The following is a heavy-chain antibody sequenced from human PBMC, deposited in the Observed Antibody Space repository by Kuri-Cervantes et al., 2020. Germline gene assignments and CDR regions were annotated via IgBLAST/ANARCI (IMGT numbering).Heavy chain of an antibody. D-gene: IGHD3-10*01. Sequence: GESLKISCAASGFTFSSYAMHWVRQAPGKGLEWVAVISYDGSNKYYADSVKGRFTISRDNSKNTLYLQMKSLRAEETAVYYCARERGVIMDDWGKGTLVTVSS. CDR1: GFTFSSYA. V-gene: IGHV3-30-3*01. J-gene: IGHJ4*02. CDR2: ISYDGSNK. CDR3: ARERGVIMDD.